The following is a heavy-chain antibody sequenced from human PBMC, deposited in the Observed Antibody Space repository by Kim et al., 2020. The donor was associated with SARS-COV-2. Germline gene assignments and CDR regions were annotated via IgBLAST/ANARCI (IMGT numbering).Heavy chain of an antibody. D-gene: IGHD3-22*01. Sequence: ASVKVSCRSSGYTFTNYYIQWVRQAPGQGLEWMGIINPSDGNTSYAQKFRGRVAMTRDTSTSTVYMEVSSLRFEDTAVYYCARDSAGYYYGMDVWVHG. J-gene: IGHJ6*02. CDR2: INPSDGNT. CDR1: GYTFTNYY. CDR3: ARDSAGYYYGMDV. V-gene: IGHV1-46*01.